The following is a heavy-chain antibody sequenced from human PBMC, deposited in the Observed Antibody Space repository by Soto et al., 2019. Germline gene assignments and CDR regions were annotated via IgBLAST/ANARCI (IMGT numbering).Heavy chain of an antibody. J-gene: IGHJ5*02. V-gene: IGHV4-34*01. CDR3: ARVPILGYCSGGSCYRNWFDP. CDR2: INHSGST. D-gene: IGHD2-15*01. Sequence: SETLSLTCAVYGGSFSGYYWSWIRQPPGKGLEWIGEINHSGSTNYNPSLKSRVTISVDTSKNQFSLKLNSVTAADTAVYYCARVPILGYCSGGSCYRNWFDPWGQGTLVTVSS. CDR1: GGSFSGYY.